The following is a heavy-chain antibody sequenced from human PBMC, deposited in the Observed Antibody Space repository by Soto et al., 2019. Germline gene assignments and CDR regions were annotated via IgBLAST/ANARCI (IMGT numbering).Heavy chain of an antibody. CDR2: ISSYGGST. CDR1: GFSFSSYS. Sequence: GGSLRLSCAAGGFSFSSYSMHWVRQAPGKGLEYVSAISSYGGSTYYANSVKGRFTISRDNSKNTLYLQMGSLRAEDMAVYYCARRGSGSYYDYWGQGTLVTVSS. J-gene: IGHJ4*02. D-gene: IGHD1-26*01. CDR3: ARRGSGSYYDY. V-gene: IGHV3-64*01.